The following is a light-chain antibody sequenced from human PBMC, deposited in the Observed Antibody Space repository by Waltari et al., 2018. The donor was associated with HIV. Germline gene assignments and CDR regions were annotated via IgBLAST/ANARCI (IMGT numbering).Light chain of an antibody. CDR2: SAS. CDR3: EQNYDFTRT. J-gene: IGKJ1*01. CDR1: QKVRTY. Sequence: DIQMTQSPRSLSGSVGETVTFTCRSSQKVRTYVNWYQQTLGRPPRLLIFSASSLQSGVSSRFSGRGSGTDFTLTIKNLQPEDFATYYCEQNYDFTRTFGQGTTVG. V-gene: IGKV1-39*01.